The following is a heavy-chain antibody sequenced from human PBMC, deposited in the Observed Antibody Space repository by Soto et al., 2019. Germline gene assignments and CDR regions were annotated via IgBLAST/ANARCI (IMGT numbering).Heavy chain of an antibody. CDR1: GGSFSGYY. D-gene: IGHD3-10*01. J-gene: IGHJ5*02. CDR3: ATCGSSGYYGSGSYSWFDP. Sequence: SETLSLTCAVYGGSFSGYYWSWIRQHPGKGLEWIGEINHSGSTNYNPSLKSRVTISVDTSKNQFSLKLSSVTAADTAVYYCATCGSSGYYGSGSYSWFDPWGQGTLVTVSS. V-gene: IGHV4-34*01. CDR2: INHSGST.